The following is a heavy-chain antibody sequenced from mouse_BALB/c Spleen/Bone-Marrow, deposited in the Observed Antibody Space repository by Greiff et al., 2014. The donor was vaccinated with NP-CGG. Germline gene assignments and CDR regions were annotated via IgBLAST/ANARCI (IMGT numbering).Heavy chain of an antibody. D-gene: IGHD2-4*01. CDR1: GFNIKDYY. CDR2: IDPENGDT. J-gene: IGHJ2*01. Sequence: VQLQQSGAELVRSGASVKLSCTASGFNIKDYYMHWVKQRPEQGLEWIGWIDPENGDTEYAPKFQGKATMTADTSSHTAYLQLSSLTSEDTAVYYCNARGDYDFDYFDYWGQGTTLTVSS. V-gene: IGHV14-4*02. CDR3: NARGDYDFDYFDY.